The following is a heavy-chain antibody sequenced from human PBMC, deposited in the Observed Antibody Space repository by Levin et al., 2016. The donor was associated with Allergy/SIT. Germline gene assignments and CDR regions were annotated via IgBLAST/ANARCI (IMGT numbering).Heavy chain of an antibody. J-gene: IGHJ4*02. Sequence: WIRQPPGKGLEWVANIKQDGSEKYYVDSVKGRFTISRDNAKNSLYLQMNSLRAEDTAVYYCASDGPTFGGVIGLFDYWGQGTLVTVSS. CDR2: IKQDGSEK. CDR3: ASDGPTFGGVIGLFDY. D-gene: IGHD3-16*02. V-gene: IGHV3-7*03.